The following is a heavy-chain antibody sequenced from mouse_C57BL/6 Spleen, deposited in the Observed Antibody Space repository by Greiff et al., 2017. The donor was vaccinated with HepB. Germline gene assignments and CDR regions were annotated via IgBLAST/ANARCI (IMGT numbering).Heavy chain of an antibody. J-gene: IGHJ4*01. CDR1: GYTFTSYW. Sequence: QVQLQQPGAELVRPGSSVKLSCKASGYTFTSYWMHWVKQRPIQGLEWIGNIDPSDSETHYNQKFKDKATLTVDKSSSTAYMQLSSLTSEDSAVYYCARSQLRRAMDYWGQGTSVTVSS. D-gene: IGHD3-2*02. V-gene: IGHV1-52*01. CDR2: IDPSDSET. CDR3: ARSQLRRAMDY.